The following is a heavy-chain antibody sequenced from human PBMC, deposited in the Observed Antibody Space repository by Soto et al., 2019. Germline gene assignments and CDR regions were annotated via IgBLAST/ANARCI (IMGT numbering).Heavy chain of an antibody. V-gene: IGHV3-74*01. Sequence: GGSLRLSCAASGFTFSSYWMHWVRQAPGKGLVWVSRINSDGSSTSYADSVKGRFTISRDNAKNSLYLQMNSLRDEDTAVYYWARESNYYDPLNCFAPWGREPLVTVP. J-gene: IGHJ5*02. CDR2: INSDGSST. D-gene: IGHD3-22*01. CDR1: GFTFSSYW. CDR3: ARESNYYDPLNCFAP.